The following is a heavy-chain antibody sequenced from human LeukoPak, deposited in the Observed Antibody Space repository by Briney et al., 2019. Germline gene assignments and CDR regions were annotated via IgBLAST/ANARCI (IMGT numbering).Heavy chain of an antibody. CDR2: ISSSSSYI. J-gene: IGHJ4*02. V-gene: IGHV3-21*01. Sequence: GGSLRLSCAASRFTFSSYSMNWVRQAPGKGLEWVSSISSSSSYIYYADSVKGRFTISRDNAKNSLYLQMNSLRAEDTAVYYCARVGYYYDSSGYWFDYWGQGTLVTVSS. CDR3: ARVGYYYDSSGYWFDY. CDR1: RFTFSSYS. D-gene: IGHD3-22*01.